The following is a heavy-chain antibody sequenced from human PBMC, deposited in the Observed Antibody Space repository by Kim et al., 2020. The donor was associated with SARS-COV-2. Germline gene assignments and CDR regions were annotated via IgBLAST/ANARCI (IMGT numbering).Heavy chain of an antibody. CDR3: ARLRGAPDF. V-gene: IGHV4-59*08. CDR1: GGSISSYY. D-gene: IGHD3-10*01. CDR2: IYYSGST. J-gene: IGHJ4*02. Sequence: SETLSLTCTVYGGSISSYYWSWIRQPPGKGLEWIGYIYYSGSTNYNPSLKSRVTISVDTSKNQFSLKLSSVTAADTAVYYCARLRGAPDFWGQGTTVTVSS.